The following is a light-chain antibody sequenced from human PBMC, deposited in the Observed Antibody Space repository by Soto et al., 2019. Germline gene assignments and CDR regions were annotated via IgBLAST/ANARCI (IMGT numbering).Light chain of an antibody. J-gene: IGLJ2*01. CDR1: TSDLGGYNY. CDR3: YSYTGSATVI. V-gene: IGLV2-14*01. Sequence: QSVLTQPASVSGSPGQSITISCTGTTSDLGGYNYVSWYQQYPGKAPKLIIYEVRNRPSGVSNRFSASKSGNTASLTISGLQDEDEAVYYCYSYTGSATVIFGGGTKVTVL. CDR2: EVR.